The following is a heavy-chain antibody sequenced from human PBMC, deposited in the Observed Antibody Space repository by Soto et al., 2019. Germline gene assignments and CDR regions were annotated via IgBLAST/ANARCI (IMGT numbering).Heavy chain of an antibody. CDR1: GGSISRFY. CDR2: ISNSGST. CDR3: ARGGCSTTRCYADGET. Sequence: SETLSLTCTVSGGSISRFYWSWIRQPPGKGLEWLGYISNSGSTNDNPSLKSRVTISVDTSKNQFSLKLSSVTAADTAVYYCARGGCSTTRCYADGETWGQGTLVTVSS. V-gene: IGHV4-59*01. J-gene: IGHJ5*02. D-gene: IGHD2-2*01.